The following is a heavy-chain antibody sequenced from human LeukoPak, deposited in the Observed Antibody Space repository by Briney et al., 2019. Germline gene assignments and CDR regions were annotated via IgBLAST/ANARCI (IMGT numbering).Heavy chain of an antibody. CDR3: AGGSGSYGAFDI. J-gene: IGHJ3*02. CDR1: GYTFTSYY. Sequence: ASVKVSCKASGYTFTSYYMHWVRQAPGQGLGWMGWMNPNSGNTGYAQKFQGRVTMTRNTSISTAYMELSSLRSEDTAVYYCAGGSGSYGAFDIWGQGTMVTVSS. V-gene: IGHV1-8*02. CDR2: MNPNSGNT. D-gene: IGHD1-26*01.